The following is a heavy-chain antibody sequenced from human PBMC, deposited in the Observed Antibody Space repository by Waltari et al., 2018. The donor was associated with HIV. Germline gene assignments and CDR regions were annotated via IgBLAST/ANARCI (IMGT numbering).Heavy chain of an antibody. Sequence: QDQLVQSGDEVKKPGASVKVSCKASGFTFTGNDIHWGRQAPGQGPEWMAWINANTGGTNSAQKFQGRVTVTRDTSGTTAFMELSGLRYDDTAVYYCAREKKLGLDGMDVWGQGTTVIVSS. CDR2: INANTGGT. J-gene: IGHJ6*02. V-gene: IGHV1-2*02. CDR1: GFTFTGND. D-gene: IGHD3-16*01. CDR3: AREKKLGLDGMDV.